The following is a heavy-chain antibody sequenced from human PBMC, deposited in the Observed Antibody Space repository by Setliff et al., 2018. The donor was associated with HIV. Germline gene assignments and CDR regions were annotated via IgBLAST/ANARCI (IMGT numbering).Heavy chain of an antibody. Sequence: PGESLRLSCAASGFTFSGYGMNWVRLAPGKGLEWVSYISGSGDFRAYADSVKGRFTISRDNAKNSLYLQMNSLRVDDTAIYYCARDLYGVSGTAFDVWGQGTMVTVSS. CDR2: ISGSGDFR. CDR3: ARDLYGVSGTAFDV. J-gene: IGHJ3*01. CDR1: GFTFSGYG. V-gene: IGHV3-48*03. D-gene: IGHD6-13*01.